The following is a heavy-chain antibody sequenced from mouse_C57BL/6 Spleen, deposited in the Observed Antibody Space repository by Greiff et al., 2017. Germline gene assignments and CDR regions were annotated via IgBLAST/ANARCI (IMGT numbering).Heavy chain of an antibody. J-gene: IGHJ4*01. CDR3: ARSGTGMDY. CDR1: GYSFTGYY. Sequence: VQLQQSGPELVKPGASVKISCKASGYSFTGYYMNWVKQSPEKSLEWIGEINPSTGGTTYNQKFKAKATLTVDRSSSTAYMQLKSLTSEDSAVYYCARSGTGMDYWGQGTSVTVSS. D-gene: IGHD4-1*01. V-gene: IGHV1-42*01. CDR2: INPSTGGT.